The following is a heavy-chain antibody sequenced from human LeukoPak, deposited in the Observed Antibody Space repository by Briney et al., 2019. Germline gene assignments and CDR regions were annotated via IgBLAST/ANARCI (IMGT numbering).Heavy chain of an antibody. D-gene: IGHD3-22*01. V-gene: IGHV1-2*02. J-gene: IGHJ4*02. Sequence: ASVKVSCKASGYTFTGYYMHWVRQAPGQGLEWMGWINPNSGGTNYAQRFQGRVTMTRDTSISTAYIELNRLRSDDTAVYYCARDEFRYYDSSGYYYRSWGQGTLVTVSS. CDR1: GYTFTGYY. CDR3: ARDEFRYYDSSGYYYRS. CDR2: INPNSGGT.